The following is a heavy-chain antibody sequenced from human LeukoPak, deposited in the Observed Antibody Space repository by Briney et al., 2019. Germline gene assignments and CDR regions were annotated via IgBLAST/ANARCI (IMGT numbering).Heavy chain of an antibody. D-gene: IGHD3-22*01. Sequence: ASVKVSCKASGGTFSSYAISWVRQAPGQGLEWMGGIIPIFGTANYAQKFQGRVTITADESTSTAYMELSSLRSEDTAVYYCARGDGYCDSSAVGLDYWGQRTLVTVSS. CDR2: IIPIFGTA. CDR1: GGTFSSYA. CDR3: ARGDGYCDSSAVGLDY. J-gene: IGHJ4*02. V-gene: IGHV1-69*13.